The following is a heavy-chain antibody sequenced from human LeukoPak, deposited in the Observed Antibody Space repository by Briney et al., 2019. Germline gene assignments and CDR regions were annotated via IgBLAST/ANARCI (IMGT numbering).Heavy chain of an antibody. V-gene: IGHV3-48*01. D-gene: IGHD2-15*01. Sequence: GGSLRLSCAVSGFTFSSSRMDWVRQAPGQGLEWVSYISSSSGTIYYADSVKGRFTISRDNAKNSLYLQMNSLRAEDTAVYYCAKDRMYCSGGSCHNWFDPWGQGTLVTVSS. CDR2: ISSSSGTI. CDR1: GFTFSSSR. J-gene: IGHJ5*02. CDR3: AKDRMYCSGGSCHNWFDP.